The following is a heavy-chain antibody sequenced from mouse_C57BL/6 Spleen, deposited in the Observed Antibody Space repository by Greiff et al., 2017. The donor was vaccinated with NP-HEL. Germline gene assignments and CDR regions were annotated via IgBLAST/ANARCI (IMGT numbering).Heavy chain of an antibody. CDR3: ARESTTVDAMDD. J-gene: IGHJ4*01. CDR2: INPSSGYT. D-gene: IGHD1-1*01. Sequence: VQLQQSGAELARPGASVKMSCKASGYTFTSYTMHWVKQRPGQGLEWIGYINPSSGYTKYNQKFKDKATLTADKSTSTAYMQLSSLTSEDSAVYYCARESTTVDAMDDWGKGTTVTVSS. CDR1: GYTFTSYT. V-gene: IGHV1-4*01.